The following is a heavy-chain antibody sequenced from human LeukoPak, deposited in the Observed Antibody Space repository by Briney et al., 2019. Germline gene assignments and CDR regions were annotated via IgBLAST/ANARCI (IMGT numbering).Heavy chain of an antibody. V-gene: IGHV3-15*01. CDR1: GFTFSNAW. J-gene: IGHJ4*02. D-gene: IGHD1-26*01. Sequence: GGSLRLSCAASGFTFSNAWMSWVRQAPGKGLEWVGRIKSKTDGGTTDYAAPVKGRFTISRDDSKNTLYLQMNSLKTEDTAVYYCTTESGLGSYFDYWGQGTLVTVSP. CDR3: TTESGLGSYFDY. CDR2: IKSKTDGGTT.